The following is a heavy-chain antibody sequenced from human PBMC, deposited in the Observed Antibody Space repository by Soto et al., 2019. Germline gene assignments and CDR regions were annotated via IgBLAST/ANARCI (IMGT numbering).Heavy chain of an antibody. J-gene: IGHJ5*02. D-gene: IGHD3-22*01. V-gene: IGHV4-38-2*01. CDR2: IYHGGST. Sequence: LXTMALSCAVSGYYIRSGYYFGCLRQPPGKGLEWIGSIYHGGSTYYNPSLNSRVTLSIDMTNNHVSLILNSVTAADTAVYYCARVGPWVPYYYDSSTYTFENWFDHWGQGTLVTVS. CDR3: ARVGPWVPYYYDSSTYTFENWFDH. CDR1: GYYIRSGYY.